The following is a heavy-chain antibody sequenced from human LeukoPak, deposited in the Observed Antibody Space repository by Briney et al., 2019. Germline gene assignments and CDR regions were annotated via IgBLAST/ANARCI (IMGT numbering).Heavy chain of an antibody. D-gene: IGHD3-22*01. V-gene: IGHV3-23*01. J-gene: IGHJ4*02. Sequence: GGSLRLSCAASGFTFSSYAMSWVRQAPGKGLEWVSAISGSAGSTYYADSVKGRFTISRDNSKNTLYLQMNSLRAEDTAVYYCAKDYYYDSSGYPFDYWGQGTLVTVSS. CDR1: GFTFSSYA. CDR2: ISGSAGST. CDR3: AKDYYYDSSGYPFDY.